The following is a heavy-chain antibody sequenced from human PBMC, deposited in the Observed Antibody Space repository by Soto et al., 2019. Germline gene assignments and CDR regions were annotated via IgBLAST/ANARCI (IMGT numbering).Heavy chain of an antibody. V-gene: IGHV2-5*02. CDR2: IYWDDEK. D-gene: IGHD1-1*01. CDR3: AHRLIVQVIDWGFHP. J-gene: IGHJ5*02. CDR1: GFSLSTSGVT. Sequence: QIPLKESGPTLVKPTQPLTLTCTFSGFSLSTSGVTVGWIRQPPGKALEGLGHIYWDDEKRYSPSLMSRLTITKDTSKDQLVLTLSNMAPVDTALYYFAHRLIVQVIDWGFHPWGQGALVTVPS.